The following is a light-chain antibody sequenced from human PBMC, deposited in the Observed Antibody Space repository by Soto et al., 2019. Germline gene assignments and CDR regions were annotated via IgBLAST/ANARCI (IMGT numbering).Light chain of an antibody. CDR1: SSDIGSDND. V-gene: IGLV2-23*01. Sequence: QSVLTQPASVSGSPGQSITISCTGTSSDIGSDNDVSWYQQHPGKAPKLMVYEGTNRPSGVPNRFSGSKSGNSASLAISGLQAEDEADYYCPSYGSSRTVVFGGGTKLTVL. CDR3: PSYGSSRTVV. J-gene: IGLJ2*01. CDR2: EGT.